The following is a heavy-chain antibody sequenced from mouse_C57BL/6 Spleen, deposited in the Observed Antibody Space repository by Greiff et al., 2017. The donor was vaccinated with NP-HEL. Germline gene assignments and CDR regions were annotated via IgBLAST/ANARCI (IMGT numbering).Heavy chain of an antibody. CDR1: GYTFTSYW. D-gene: IGHD2-3*01. CDR2: IYPSDSET. J-gene: IGHJ2*01. Sequence: QVQLQQSGAELVRPGSSVKLSCKASGYTFTSYWMDWVKQRPGQGLEWIGNIYPSDSETHYNQKFKDKATLTVDKSSSTAYMQLSSLTSEDSAVYYCARSGDGYRFDYWGQGTTLTVSS. V-gene: IGHV1-61*01. CDR3: ARSGDGYRFDY.